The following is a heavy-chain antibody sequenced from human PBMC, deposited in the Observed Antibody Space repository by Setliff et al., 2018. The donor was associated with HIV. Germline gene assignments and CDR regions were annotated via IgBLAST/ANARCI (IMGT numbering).Heavy chain of an antibody. CDR2: IRYDGSNK. V-gene: IGHV3-30*02. CDR3: AKDGDFYYDSRGDAFDI. D-gene: IGHD3-22*01. J-gene: IGHJ3*02. Sequence: PGGSLRLSCAASGFTFSSYGMHWVRQAPGKGLEWVAFIRYDGSNKYYADAVKGRFTISRDNSKNTVFLQMNSLRAEDTAVYYCAKDGDFYYDSRGDAFDIWGQGTMVTVSS. CDR1: GFTFSSYG.